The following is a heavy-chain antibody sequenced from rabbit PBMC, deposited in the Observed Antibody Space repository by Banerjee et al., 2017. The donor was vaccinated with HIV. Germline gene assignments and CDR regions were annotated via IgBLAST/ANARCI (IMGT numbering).Heavy chain of an antibody. V-gene: IGHV1S45*01. CDR1: GFSFSSNYW. CDR3: ARDANDYYVYFVL. Sequence: QEQLEESGGDLVKPEGSLTLTCTASGFSFSSNYWICWVRQAPGKGLEWIACIVTGSSGTTYYANWARGRFTISKTSSTTVTLQMTSLTAADTATYFCARDANDYYVYFVLWGPGTLVTVS. CDR2: IVTGSSGTT. D-gene: IGHD1-1*01. J-gene: IGHJ4*01.